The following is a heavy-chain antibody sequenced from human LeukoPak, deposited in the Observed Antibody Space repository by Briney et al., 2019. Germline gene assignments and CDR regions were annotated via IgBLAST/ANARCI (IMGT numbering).Heavy chain of an antibody. CDR1: GYTFTGYY. CDR3: ARPVVPAAMYFDY. V-gene: IGHV1-2*06. J-gene: IGHJ4*02. D-gene: IGHD2-2*01. CDR2: INPNSGGT. Sequence: ASVKVSCKASGYTFTGYYMHWVRQAPGQGLEWMGRINPNSGGTNYAQKFQGRVTMTRDTSISTAYMELSRLRSDDTAVYYGARPVVPAAMYFDYWGQGTLVTVSS.